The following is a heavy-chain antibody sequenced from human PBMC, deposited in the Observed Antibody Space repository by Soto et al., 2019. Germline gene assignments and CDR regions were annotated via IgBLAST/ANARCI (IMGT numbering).Heavy chain of an antibody. D-gene: IGHD3-10*01. Sequence: QVQLVQSGAEVKKPGSSVKVSCKASGGIFSTYAISWLRQATGQGLEWMGGIIPLFGTPNYAQRFQGRVTITADESTSTPYMELSRLRSEDTAVYYCARDRDDYGSGNYYNRIDFWGQGTLVTVSS. CDR3: ARDRDDYGSGNYYNRIDF. CDR1: GGIFSTYA. CDR2: IIPLFGTP. J-gene: IGHJ4*02. V-gene: IGHV1-69*01.